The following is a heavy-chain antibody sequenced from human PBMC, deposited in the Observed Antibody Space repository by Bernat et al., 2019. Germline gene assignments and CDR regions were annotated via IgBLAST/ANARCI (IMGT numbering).Heavy chain of an antibody. D-gene: IGHD1-1*01. CDR2: IWYDGSNK. V-gene: IGHV3-33*08. J-gene: IGHJ4*02. CDR3: ARGSGPYRNGIYNPHFDY. Sequence: QVQLVESGGGVVQPGRSLRLSCAASGFTFSSYGMHWVRQAPGKGLEWVAVIWYDGSNKYYADSVKGRFTISRDNSKNTLHLQMDSLRVEDTAVYYCARGSGPYRNGIYNPHFDYWGQGTLVTVSS. CDR1: GFTFSSYG.